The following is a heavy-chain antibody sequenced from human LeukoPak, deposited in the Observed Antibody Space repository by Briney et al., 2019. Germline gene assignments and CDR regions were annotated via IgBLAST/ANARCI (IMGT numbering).Heavy chain of an antibody. Sequence: SQTLSLTCTVSGTSLSRYHWTWIRQSAGKGLEWIGRVFSNGTIDYNPSLKTRVTIAVDSSSSQVSLRLTSVTAADSAMYYCARVPVAYYYDSSGYLHAFDIWGQGTMVTVSS. CDR2: VFSNGTI. CDR3: ARVPVAYYYDSSGYLHAFDI. D-gene: IGHD3-22*01. J-gene: IGHJ3*02. V-gene: IGHV4-4*07. CDR1: GTSLSRYH.